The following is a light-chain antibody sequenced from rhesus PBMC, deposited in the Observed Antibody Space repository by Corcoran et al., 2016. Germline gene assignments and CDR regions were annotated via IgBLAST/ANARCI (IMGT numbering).Light chain of an antibody. J-gene: IGKJ1*01. CDR1: QSISSW. CDR2: KAS. Sequence: DIQMTQSPSSLSASVGDTVTITCRASQSISSWLDWYQQKPGKAPKLLIYKASSLQIGVPSRFRVSGSGTDFTLTISSRQSEDFATYYCQQYSSSPPTFGQGTKVEIK. V-gene: IGKV1-22*01. CDR3: QQYSSSPPT.